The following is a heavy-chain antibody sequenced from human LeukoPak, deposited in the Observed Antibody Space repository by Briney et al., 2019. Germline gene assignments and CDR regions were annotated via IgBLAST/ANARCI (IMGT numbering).Heavy chain of an antibody. CDR1: GFAFSDYY. Sequence: PGGSLRLSCAASGFAFSDYYMSWIRQAPGKGLEWVSYISSSGSTIYYADSVKGRFTISRDNAKNSLYLQMNSLRAEDTAVYYCARGSTRRTDDAFDIWGQGTMVTVSS. CDR2: ISSSGSTI. CDR3: ARGSTRRTDDAFDI. J-gene: IGHJ3*02. V-gene: IGHV3-11*01. D-gene: IGHD5/OR15-5a*01.